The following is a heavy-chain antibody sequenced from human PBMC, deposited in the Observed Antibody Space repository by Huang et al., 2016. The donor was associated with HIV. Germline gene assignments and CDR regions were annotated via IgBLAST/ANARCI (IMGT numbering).Heavy chain of an antibody. J-gene: IGHJ4*02. D-gene: IGHD1-26*01. CDR3: ATGPRGSGSFN. Sequence: QVQLVQSGAEVKKPGSSVKVSCKAPGGTFSSYVISWVRQAPGQGLEWMGGITLILDKTNYAQKFQGRVTIIADESTRTAYMEMSSLRPEDTATYYCATGPRGSGSFNWGQGTLVIVSS. CDR2: ITLILDKT. CDR1: GGTFSSYV. V-gene: IGHV1-69*01.